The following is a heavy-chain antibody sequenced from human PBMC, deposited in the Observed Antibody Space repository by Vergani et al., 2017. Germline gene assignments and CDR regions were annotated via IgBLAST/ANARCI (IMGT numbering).Heavy chain of an antibody. Sequence: QVQLVESGGGVVQPGGSLRLSCAASGFTFSSYGMHWVRQAPGKGLEWVAFIRYDGSNKYYADSVKGRFTISRDNSKNTLYLQMNSLRAEDTAVYYCAKNVGDTAMTHDYGGQGTLVTVSS. CDR3: AKNVGDTAMTHDY. CDR1: GFTFSSYG. CDR2: IRYDGSNK. V-gene: IGHV3-30*02. J-gene: IGHJ4*02. D-gene: IGHD5-18*01.